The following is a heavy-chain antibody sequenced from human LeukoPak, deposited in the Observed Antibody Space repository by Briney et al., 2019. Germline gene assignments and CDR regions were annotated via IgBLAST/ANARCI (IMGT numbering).Heavy chain of an antibody. V-gene: IGHV3-9*01. CDR1: GFTFDDYA. Sequence: QPGRSLRLSCAASGFTFDDYAMHWVRQAPGKGLEWVSGISWNSGSIGYADSVKGRFTISRDNAKNSPYLQMNSLRAEDTALYYCAKEAYERVFDYWGQGTLVTVSS. D-gene: IGHD2-8*01. CDR3: AKEAYERVFDY. CDR2: ISWNSGSI. J-gene: IGHJ4*02.